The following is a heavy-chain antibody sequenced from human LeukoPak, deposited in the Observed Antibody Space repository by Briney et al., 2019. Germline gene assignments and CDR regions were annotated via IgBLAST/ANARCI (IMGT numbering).Heavy chain of an antibody. V-gene: IGHV3-48*02. J-gene: IGHJ6*02. CDR3: ARDGAKRDFDWLLCNYGMDV. CDR1: GFTFSSYS. Sequence: GGSLRLSCAASGFTFSSYSMNWVRQAPGKGLEWVSYISSSSSTIYYADSVKGRFTISRDNAKNSLYLQMNSLRDEDTAVYYCARDGAKRDFDWLLCNYGMDVWGQGTTVTVSS. D-gene: IGHD3-9*01. CDR2: ISSSSSTI.